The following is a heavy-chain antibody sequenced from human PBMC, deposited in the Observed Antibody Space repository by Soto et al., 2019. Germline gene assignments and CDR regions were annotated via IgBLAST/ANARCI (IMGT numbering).Heavy chain of an antibody. V-gene: IGHV1-18*01. CDR2: ISVYNYKT. CDR3: XRHHDYGDYAIWGY. J-gene: IGHJ4*02. Sequence: QVQLVQSGAEVKKPGASVKVSCKASGYTFTSYSVSWVRXXXXXXXXWMGSISVYNYKTNYAQMFQGRVTMTTEIXXXXXXXXXXXXXXXXXXXXXCXRHHDYGDYAIWGYWGQGTLVIVSS. CDR1: GYTFTSYS. D-gene: IGHD4-17*01.